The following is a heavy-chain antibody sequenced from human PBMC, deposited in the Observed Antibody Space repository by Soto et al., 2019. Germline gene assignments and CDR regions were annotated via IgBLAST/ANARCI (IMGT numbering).Heavy chain of an antibody. D-gene: IGHD6-19*01. V-gene: IGHV4-39*01. CDR2: IYYSGST. J-gene: IGHJ4*02. CDR3: ARRTVNIRTFYSGLKTHCFDY. CDR1: GGSISSSSYY. Sequence: QLQLQESGPGLVKPSETLSLTCAVSGGSISSSSYYWGWIRQPPGKGLEWIGSIYYSGSTYYTPSLHGRVAISVDTSKNQFSLKLNSVTAADTAVYYCARRTVNIRTFYSGLKTHCFDYWGQGTLVTVSS.